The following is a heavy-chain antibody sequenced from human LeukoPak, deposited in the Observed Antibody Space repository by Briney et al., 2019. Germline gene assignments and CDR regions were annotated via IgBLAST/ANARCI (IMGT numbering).Heavy chain of an antibody. D-gene: IGHD2-15*01. Sequence: GGSLRLSCAASGFTFSSDSMNWVRQAPGKGLEWVSTIGSGGISVYYADSVKGRFIISRDNAKDSLYLQMNSLRAEDTAVYYCARDGGHLIPGGYWGQGTLVTVSS. J-gene: IGHJ4*02. CDR1: GFTFSSDS. CDR3: ARDGGHLIPGGY. CDR2: IGSGGISV. V-gene: IGHV3-21*06.